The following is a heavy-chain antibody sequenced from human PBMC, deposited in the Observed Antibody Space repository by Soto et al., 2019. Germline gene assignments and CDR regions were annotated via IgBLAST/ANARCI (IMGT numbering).Heavy chain of an antibody. J-gene: IGHJ4*02. V-gene: IGHV4-30-4*01. D-gene: IGHD3-22*01. CDR3: GGVISYYHRSGYLDY. Sequence: SETLSLTCTVSGGSISSGDYYWSWIREPPGKGLDWTGYIYYSGSTYYNPSLKSRVTISVYKSKNQFSLKLSSVTAADTAVYYCGGVISYYHRSGYLDYWGQGTMGNVS. CDR2: IYYSGST. CDR1: GGSISSGDYY.